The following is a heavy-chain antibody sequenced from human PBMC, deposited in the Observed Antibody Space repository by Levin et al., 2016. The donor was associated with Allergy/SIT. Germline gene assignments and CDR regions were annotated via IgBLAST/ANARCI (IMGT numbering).Heavy chain of an antibody. Sequence: SETLSLTCTVSGGSISSSSYYWGWIRQPPGKGLEWIGSIYYSGSTYYNPSLKSRVTISVDTSKNQFSLKLSSVTAADTAVYYCARHIRYRHAFDIWGQGTMVTVSS. CDR1: GGSISSSSYY. J-gene: IGHJ3*02. V-gene: IGHV4-39*01. D-gene: IGHD1-26*01. CDR2: IYYSGST. CDR3: ARHIRYRHAFDI.